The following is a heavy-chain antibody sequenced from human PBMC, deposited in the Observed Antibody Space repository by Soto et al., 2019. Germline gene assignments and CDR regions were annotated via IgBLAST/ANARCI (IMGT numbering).Heavy chain of an antibody. V-gene: IGHV3-21*01. CDR2: ISSSSSYI. D-gene: IGHD1-20*01. CDR3: AGGITGSLYYYYGMDA. CDR1: GFTFSSYS. Sequence: GGSLRLCCAASGFTFSSYSMNWVRQAPGKGLEWVSSISSSSSYIYYADSVKGRFTISRDNAKNSLYLQMNSLRAEDTAVYYCAGGITGSLYYYYGMDAWGQGTTVTVS. J-gene: IGHJ6*02.